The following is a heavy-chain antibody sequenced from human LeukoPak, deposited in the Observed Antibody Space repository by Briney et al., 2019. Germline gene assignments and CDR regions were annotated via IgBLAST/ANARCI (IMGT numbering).Heavy chain of an antibody. J-gene: IGHJ4*02. CDR3: ARDPKSQLLLDY. D-gene: IGHD2-2*01. CDR2: INPYSGAI. V-gene: IGHV1-2*02. CDR1: GFTFTDEY. Sequence: GASVKVSCKSSGFTFTDEYIHWVRQAPGQGLEWMGCINPYSGAINYAQKFQGTVTLTRDTSISTAYMELSRLTSGDTAVYYCARDPKSQLLLDYWGQGTLVTVAS.